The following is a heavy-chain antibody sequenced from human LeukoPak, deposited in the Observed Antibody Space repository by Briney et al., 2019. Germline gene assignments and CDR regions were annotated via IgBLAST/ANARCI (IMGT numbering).Heavy chain of an antibody. CDR3: ARFGSNWGFRYFDL. CDR2: INPNSGGT. CDR1: GYTFTSYY. D-gene: IGHD7-27*01. J-gene: IGHJ2*01. Sequence: ASVKVSCKASGYTFTSYYMYWVRQAPGQGLEWMGWINPNSGGTNYAQKFQGRVTMTRDTSISTAYMELSRLRSDDTAVYYCARFGSNWGFRYFDLWGRGTLVTVSS. V-gene: IGHV1-2*02.